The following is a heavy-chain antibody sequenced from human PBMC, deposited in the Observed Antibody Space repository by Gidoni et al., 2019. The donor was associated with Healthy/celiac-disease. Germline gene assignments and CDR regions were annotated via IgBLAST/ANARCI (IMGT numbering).Heavy chain of an antibody. D-gene: IGHD6-13*01. J-gene: IGHJ4*02. CDR2: ISSSSSTI. CDR3: ARRGAAAALDY. V-gene: IGHV3-48*01. Sequence: EVQLVESGGGLVQPGGSLRLSCEASGFTFSSYSMNWVSYISSSSSTIYYADSVKGRFTISRDNAKNSLYLQMNSLRAEDTAVYYCARRGAAAALDYWGQGTLVTVSS. CDR1: GFTFSSYS.